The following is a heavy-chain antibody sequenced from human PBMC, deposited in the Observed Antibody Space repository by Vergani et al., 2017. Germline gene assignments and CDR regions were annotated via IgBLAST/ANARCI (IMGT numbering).Heavy chain of an antibody. CDR3: ARGSCLGGSCYKPLFDY. CDR1: GGSINSHNYY. D-gene: IGHD2-15*01. Sequence: QVQLQESGPGLVKPSQTLSLTCTVSGGSINSHNYYWSWIRQPAGKGLEWIGRIHTSGSTNYNPSLKSRVTMSEDTSKNQFSLNLTSVTAADTAVYFCARGSCLGGSCYKPLFDYSGQGGLVTVSS. V-gene: IGHV4-61*02. J-gene: IGHJ4*02. CDR2: IHTSGST.